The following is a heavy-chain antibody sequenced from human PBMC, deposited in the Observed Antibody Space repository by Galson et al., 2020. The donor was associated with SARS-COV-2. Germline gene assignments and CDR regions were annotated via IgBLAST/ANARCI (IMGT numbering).Heavy chain of an antibody. CDR1: GGSISSSIYF. V-gene: IGHV4-39*01. Sequence: SQTLSLTCTVSGGSISSSIYFWGWIRQPPGKGLQWIGTTYDSGSTYYDPSLNSRLTISVDTSKNQFSLKLSSVTAADTAVYYCARHGRGELLFPFDYWGQGILVTVSS. CDR3: ARHGRGELLFPFDY. D-gene: IGHD1-26*01. CDR2: TYDSGST. J-gene: IGHJ4*02.